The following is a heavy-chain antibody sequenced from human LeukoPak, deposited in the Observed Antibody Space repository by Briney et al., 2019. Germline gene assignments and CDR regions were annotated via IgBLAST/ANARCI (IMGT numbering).Heavy chain of an antibody. D-gene: IGHD5-12*01. CDR1: GLTFSDYS. Sequence: GGSLRLSCAASGLTFSDYSMNWVRQAPGKGLEWVSYISSSSSTVYYADSAKGRFTISRDNVKNSLYLQMNSLRDEDTAVYYCARDVRWLRFVFDHWGQGIPVTVSS. J-gene: IGHJ4*02. V-gene: IGHV3-48*02. CDR2: ISSSSSTV. CDR3: ARDVRWLRFVFDH.